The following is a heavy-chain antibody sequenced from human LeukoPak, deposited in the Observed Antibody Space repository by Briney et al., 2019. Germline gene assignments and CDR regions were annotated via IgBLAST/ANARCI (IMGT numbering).Heavy chain of an antibody. CDR1: GYSISSGRY. Sequence: SETLSLTCTVSGYSISSGRYWGWIRQPPGKGLECIGSIYHSGSTYYNPSLKSRVTISVDTSKNQFSLKLSSVTAADTAVYYCARVDSSCGYAGGNYFDYWGQGTLVTVSS. CDR3: ARVDSSCGYAGGNYFDY. J-gene: IGHJ4*02. D-gene: IGHD3-22*01. V-gene: IGHV4-38-2*02. CDR2: IYHSGST.